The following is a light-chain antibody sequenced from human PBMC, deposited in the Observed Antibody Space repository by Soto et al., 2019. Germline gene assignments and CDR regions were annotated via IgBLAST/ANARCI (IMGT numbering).Light chain of an antibody. Sequence: EIVLTQSPATLSLSPGEKDTLSCRASESVTDYLAWYQQKPGQAPRLVVYDVSNRATGIPARFSGGGSGTDFTLTISNVEPEDFAVYYCQQRSDWPWTFGQGTKVDIK. CDR3: QQRSDWPWT. J-gene: IGKJ1*01. CDR1: ESVTDY. CDR2: DVS. V-gene: IGKV3-11*01.